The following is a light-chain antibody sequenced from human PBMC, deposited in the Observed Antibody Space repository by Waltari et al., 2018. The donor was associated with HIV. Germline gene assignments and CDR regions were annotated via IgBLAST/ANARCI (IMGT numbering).Light chain of an antibody. J-gene: IGKJ1*01. CDR3: QQYLDWPPWT. Sequence: EIVMTQSPATLSVSAGERATLSCRASQNIGGNLAWYQQRHGQPPRILVYGASSREPGIPSRFSGRGSGTEFTLTISSLESDDSAVYYCQQYLDWPPWTFGQGTKV. CDR1: QNIGGN. CDR2: GAS. V-gene: IGKV3D-15*01.